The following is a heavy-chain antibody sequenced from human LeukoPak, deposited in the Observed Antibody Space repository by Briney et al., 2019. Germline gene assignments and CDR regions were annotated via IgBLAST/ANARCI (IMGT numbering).Heavy chain of an antibody. V-gene: IGHV3-7*01. CDR3: ARDRTHSLY. CDR2: INKDGSEK. CDR1: GFTFGNYW. Sequence: GGSLRLSCAVSGFTFGNYWMSWVRQAPGKGLEWVANINKDGSEKYYVDSVKGRFTISRDNAKNSLYLQMNSLRAEDTAVYYCARDRTHSLYWGQGTLVTVSS. J-gene: IGHJ4*02. D-gene: IGHD1-26*01.